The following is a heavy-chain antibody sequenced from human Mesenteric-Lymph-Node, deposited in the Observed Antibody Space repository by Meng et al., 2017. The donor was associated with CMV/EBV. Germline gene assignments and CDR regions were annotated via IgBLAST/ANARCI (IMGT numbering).Heavy chain of an antibody. V-gene: IGHV3-23*01. D-gene: IGHD6-6*01. CDR2: ISGSGGST. CDR3: AKDRDASSSWGYYYYYGMDV. Sequence: GGSLRLSCAASGFTVSSNYMSWVRQAPGKGLEWVSAISGSGGSTYYADSVKGRFTISRDNSKNTLYLQMNSLRAEDTAVYYCAKDRDASSSWGYYYYYGMDVWGQGTTVTVSS. J-gene: IGHJ6*02. CDR1: GFTVSSNY.